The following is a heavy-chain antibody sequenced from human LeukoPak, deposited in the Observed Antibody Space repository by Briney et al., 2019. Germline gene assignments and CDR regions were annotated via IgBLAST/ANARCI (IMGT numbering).Heavy chain of an antibody. J-gene: IGHJ6*03. CDR1: GGSISSYY. CDR2: IYYSGST. Sequence: SETLSLTCTVSGGSISSYYWSWIRQPPGKGLEWIGYIYYSGSTNYNPSLKSRVTISVDTSKNQFSLKLSSVTAADTAVYYCARGGPAAIPDYYYYYMDVWGKGTTVTVSS. V-gene: IGHV4-59*01. D-gene: IGHD2-2*02. CDR3: ARGGPAAIPDYYYYYMDV.